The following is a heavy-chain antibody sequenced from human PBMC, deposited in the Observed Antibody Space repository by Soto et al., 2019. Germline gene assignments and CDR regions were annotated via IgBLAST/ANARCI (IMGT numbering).Heavy chain of an antibody. CDR2: ISNSSSTI. CDR3: ANSLNTVTPGY. Sequence: EVQLVESGGGLVQPGGSLRLSCAASGFTFSSYSMNWVRQAPGKGLEWVSYISNSSSTISYADSVRGRFTISRDNAKNSLYLQMNSLRAEDTAVYYCANSLNTVTPGYWGQGTLVTVSS. V-gene: IGHV3-48*01. J-gene: IGHJ4*02. CDR1: GFTFSSYS. D-gene: IGHD4-17*01.